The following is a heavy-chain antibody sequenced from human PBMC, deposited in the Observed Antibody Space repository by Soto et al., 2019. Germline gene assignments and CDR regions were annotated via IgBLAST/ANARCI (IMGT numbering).Heavy chain of an antibody. J-gene: IGHJ6*01. V-gene: IGHV3-73*01. CDR2: IRSKANSYAT. Sequence: EGSLKLSCASPALTFTSSAMHWVRQASGKGLEWVGRIRSKANSYATAYAASVKGRFTISRDDSKNTAYLQMNSLKTEDTAVYYCWNGMDVWGQGTRVTVS. CDR3: WNGMDV. CDR1: ALTFTSSA.